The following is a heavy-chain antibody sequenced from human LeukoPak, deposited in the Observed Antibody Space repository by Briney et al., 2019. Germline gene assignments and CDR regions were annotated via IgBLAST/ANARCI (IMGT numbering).Heavy chain of an antibody. V-gene: IGHV4-59*01. Sequence: SETLSLTCTVSGGSISSYYWSWIRQPPGKGLEWIGYIYYSGSTNYNPSLKSRVTISVDTSKNQFPLKLSSVTAADTAVYYCASLRRSSYYFDYWGQGTLVTVSS. J-gene: IGHJ4*02. CDR3: ASLRRSSYYFDY. D-gene: IGHD4-17*01. CDR1: GGSISSYY. CDR2: IYYSGST.